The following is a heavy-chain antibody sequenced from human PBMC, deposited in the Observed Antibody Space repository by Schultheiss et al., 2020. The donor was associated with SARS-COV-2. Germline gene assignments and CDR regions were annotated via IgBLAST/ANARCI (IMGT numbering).Heavy chain of an antibody. D-gene: IGHD3-3*01. CDR1: GGSFSGYY. CDR2: INHSGST. CDR3: ARDGYDFWSGYQNNWFDP. J-gene: IGHJ5*02. V-gene: IGHV4-34*01. Sequence: SQTLSLTCAVYGGSFSGYYWSWIRQPPGKGLEWIGEINHSGSTNYNPSLKSRVTISVDTSKNQFSLKLSSVTAADTAVYYCARDGYDFWSGYQNNWFDPWGQGTLVTVSS.